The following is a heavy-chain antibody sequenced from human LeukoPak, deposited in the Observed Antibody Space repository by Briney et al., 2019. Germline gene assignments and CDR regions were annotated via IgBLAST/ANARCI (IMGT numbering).Heavy chain of an antibody. D-gene: IGHD5-18*01. J-gene: IGHJ4*02. Sequence: SETLSLTCTVSGGSISSYYWSWIRQPPGKGLEWIGYIYYSGSTNYNPSLRSRVTISVDTSKNQFSLKLSSVTAADTAVYYCARGYSYGYGPFDYWGQGTLVTVSS. CDR1: GGSISSYY. CDR3: ARGYSYGYGPFDY. CDR2: IYYSGST. V-gene: IGHV4-59*01.